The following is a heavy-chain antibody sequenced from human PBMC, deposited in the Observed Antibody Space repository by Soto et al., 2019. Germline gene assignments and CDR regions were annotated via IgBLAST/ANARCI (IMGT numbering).Heavy chain of an antibody. J-gene: IGHJ6*03. V-gene: IGHV3-73*01. CDR1: GFTFSGSA. CDR3: SRKASDFWSGKPQYYMDV. D-gene: IGHD3-3*01. CDR2: IRSKPNNYAT. Sequence: EVQLVESGGGLVQPGGSLKLSCAASGFTFSGSAMHWVRQASGKGLEWVGRIRSKPNNYATAYGASEKGRFTISRDDSKNTAYRQMNSLNTEDTAVYYCSRKASDFWSGKPQYYMDVWGKGTTVTVSS.